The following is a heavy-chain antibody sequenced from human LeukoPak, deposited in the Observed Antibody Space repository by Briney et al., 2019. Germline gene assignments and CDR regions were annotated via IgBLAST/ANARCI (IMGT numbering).Heavy chain of an antibody. CDR1: GYTFTGYY. J-gene: IGHJ6*02. CDR3: ARAKFHCSSTSCYSFYGMDV. V-gene: IGHV1-2*02. CDR2: INPNSGGT. D-gene: IGHD2-2*01. Sequence: ASVKVSCKASGYTFTGYYMHWVRQAPGQGLEWMGWINPNSGGTNCAQKFQGRVTMTRDTSISTAYMELSRLRSDDTAVYYCARAKFHCSSTSCYSFYGMDVWGQGTTVTVSS.